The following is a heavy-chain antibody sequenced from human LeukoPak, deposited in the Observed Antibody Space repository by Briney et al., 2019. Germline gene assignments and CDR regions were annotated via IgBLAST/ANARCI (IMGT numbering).Heavy chain of an antibody. CDR1: GFTFSSYS. D-gene: IGHD3-3*01. CDR3: ARDATPYDFWSGYPNYYYYYYMDV. Sequence: PGGSLRLSCAASGFTFSSYSMNWVRQAPGKGLEWVSYISSSSSTIYYADSVKGRFTISRDNAENSLYLQMNSLRAEDTAVYYCARDATPYDFWSGYPNYYYYYYMDVWGKGTTVTVSS. V-gene: IGHV3-48*01. J-gene: IGHJ6*03. CDR2: ISSSSSTI.